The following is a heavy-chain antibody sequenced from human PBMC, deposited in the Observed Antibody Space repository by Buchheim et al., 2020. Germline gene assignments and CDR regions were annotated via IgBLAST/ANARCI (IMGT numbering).Heavy chain of an antibody. CDR3: AKDANWNHDNWDYIDY. D-gene: IGHD1-1*01. V-gene: IGHV3-23*01. CDR2: ISGSGGST. CDR1: GFTFSSYA. Sequence: EVQLLESGGGLVQPGGSLRLSCAASGFTFSSYAMSWVRQAPGKGLEWVSAISGSGGSTYYADSVKGRFAISRDNSKNTVYLQMSNLRPEDTAVFYCAKDANWNHDNWDYIDYWGRGTL. J-gene: IGHJ4*02.